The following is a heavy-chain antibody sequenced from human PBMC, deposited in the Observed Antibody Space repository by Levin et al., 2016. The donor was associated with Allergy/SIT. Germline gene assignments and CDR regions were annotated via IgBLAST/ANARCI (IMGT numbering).Heavy chain of an antibody. Sequence: SETLSLTCSVSGGSISSSNYYWAWVRQPPGKGLEWIGSMHYGGSTYYNPSLKSRVTLFVDTSKNQFSLSLTSVTAADTAVYYCARHGRYGSDRYFDYWGQGILVTVSS. D-gene: IGHD3-10*01. J-gene: IGHJ4*02. V-gene: IGHV4-39*01. CDR3: ARHGRYGSDRYFDY. CDR1: GGSISSSNYY. CDR2: MHYGGST.